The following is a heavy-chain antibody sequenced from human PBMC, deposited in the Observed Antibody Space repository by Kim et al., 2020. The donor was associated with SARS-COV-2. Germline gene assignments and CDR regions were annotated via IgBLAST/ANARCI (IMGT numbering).Heavy chain of an antibody. Sequence: SETLSLTCTVSGGSISSYYWSWIRQAPGKRLEWIAYISDNGNTNYNPSLKSRVIISVDTSRNQFSLKVTSVTAADTAVYYCARHSAVARGAFDIWGQGTMVTVSS. CDR2: ISDNGNT. J-gene: IGHJ3*02. D-gene: IGHD5-12*01. V-gene: IGHV4-59*08. CDR3: ARHSAVARGAFDI. CDR1: GGSISSYY.